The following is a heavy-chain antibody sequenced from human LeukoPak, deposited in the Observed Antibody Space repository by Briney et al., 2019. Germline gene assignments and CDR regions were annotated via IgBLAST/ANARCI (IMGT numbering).Heavy chain of an antibody. Sequence: GGSLRLSCAASGFDFNFFDMSWARQAPGKGPEWVSVINGRGEGTTHYADPVNGRFTISRDNSKNTLYLQMNNLRAGDTALYYCVKGGWLDDSGQGTQVTVSS. CDR2: INGRGEGTT. V-gene: IGHV3-23*01. D-gene: IGHD6-19*01. J-gene: IGHJ4*02. CDR1: GFDFNFFD. CDR3: VKGGWLDD.